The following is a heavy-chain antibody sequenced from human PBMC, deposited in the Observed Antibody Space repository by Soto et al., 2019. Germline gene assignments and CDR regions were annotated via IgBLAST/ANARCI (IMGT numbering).Heavy chain of an antibody. D-gene: IGHD3-10*01. J-gene: IGHJ5*02. V-gene: IGHV4-34*01. Sequence: QVQLQQWGAGLLKPSETLSLSCAVYGGYFNDNYYTWFRQPPGKGLEWIGEISRSGTTKYIPSLKSRASISYHTIKTQLSLKVTSVTAADTAEYYWASELWFGTHVELWGAGDVVTVTS. CDR3: ASELWFGTHVEL. CDR2: ISRSGTT. CDR1: GGYFNDNY.